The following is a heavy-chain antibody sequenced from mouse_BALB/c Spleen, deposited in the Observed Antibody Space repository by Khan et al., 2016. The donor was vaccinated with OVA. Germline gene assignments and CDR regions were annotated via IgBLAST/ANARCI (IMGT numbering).Heavy chain of an antibody. CDR1: GYTFTDFA. D-gene: IGHD2-1*01. CDR2: ISTYYGDA. CDR3: ARGGGNSRFAY. Sequence: QVQLQQSGAELVRPGVSVKISCKGSGYTFTDFAMHWVKQSHAQSLEWIGVISTYYGDADYNQKFKGKATMTVDKSSSTAYMELARLTSEDSAIYYCARGGGNSRFAYWGQGTLVTVSA. V-gene: IGHV1S137*01. J-gene: IGHJ3*01.